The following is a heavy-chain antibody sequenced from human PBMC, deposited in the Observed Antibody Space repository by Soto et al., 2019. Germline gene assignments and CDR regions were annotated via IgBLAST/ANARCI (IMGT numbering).Heavy chain of an antibody. J-gene: IGHJ4*02. Sequence: SETLSLTCAVSGGSISSSNWWSWVRQPPGKGLEWIGEIYHSGSTNYNPSLKSRVTISVDKSKNQFSLKLSSVTAADTAVYYCARDSMVRGVGLDYWGQGTLVTVSS. CDR2: IYHSGST. V-gene: IGHV4-4*02. CDR1: GGSISSSNW. CDR3: ARDSMVRGVGLDY. D-gene: IGHD3-10*01.